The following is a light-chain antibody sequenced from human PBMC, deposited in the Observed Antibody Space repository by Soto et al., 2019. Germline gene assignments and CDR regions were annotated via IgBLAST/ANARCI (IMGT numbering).Light chain of an antibody. CDR1: QSVSSN. J-gene: IGKJ1*01. Sequence: EIVMTQSPATLSVSPGERATLSCRASQSVSSNSAWYQQKPGQAPRLLIYGASTRATGIPARFGGSGSGTEFTLTISSLQSEDFAVYYCQHYNNWPPWTFGQGTKVEIK. V-gene: IGKV3-15*01. CDR3: QHYNNWPPWT. CDR2: GAS.